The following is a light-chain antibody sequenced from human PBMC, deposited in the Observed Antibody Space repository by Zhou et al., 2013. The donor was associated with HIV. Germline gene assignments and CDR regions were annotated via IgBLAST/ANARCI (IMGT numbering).Light chain of an antibody. CDR3: QQYNNWPSLT. V-gene: IGKV3D-15*01. J-gene: IGKJ4*01. CDR1: QSVSSN. CDR2: GAS. Sequence: ETVMTQSPTTLSVSPGERATLSCRASQSVSSNLAWYQQKPGQAPRLLIYGASTRATGVPAKFRGSGSGTDFTLTIISLQSEDFAVYYCQQYNNWPSLTFGGGTKVEIK.